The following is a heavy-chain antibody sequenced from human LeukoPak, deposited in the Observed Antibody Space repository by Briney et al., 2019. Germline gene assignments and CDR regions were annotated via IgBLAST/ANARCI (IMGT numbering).Heavy chain of an antibody. J-gene: IGHJ5*02. V-gene: IGHV3-23*01. Sequence: HPGGSLRLSCAASGFTFSSYAMSWVRQAPGKGLEWVSAVIGSGGSTYYADSVKGRFTISRDNSKTTLYLQMNSLRAEDTAVYYCAKGGFGFVVVPAAIPYNWFDPWGQGTLVTVSS. CDR2: VIGSGGST. D-gene: IGHD2-2*01. CDR3: AKGGFGFVVVPAAIPYNWFDP. CDR1: GFTFSSYA.